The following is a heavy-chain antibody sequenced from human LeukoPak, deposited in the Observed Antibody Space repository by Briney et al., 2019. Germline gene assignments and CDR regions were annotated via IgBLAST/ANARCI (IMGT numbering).Heavy chain of an antibody. CDR3: ATGYYLDYGGIRPFDY. CDR1: GYTLTELS. CDR2: FDPEDGET. D-gene: IGHD4-23*01. J-gene: IGHJ4*02. V-gene: IGHV1-24*01. Sequence: ASVKVSCKVSGYTLTELSMHWVRQAPGKGLEWMGGFDPEDGETIYAQKFQGRVTMTEDTSPDTAYMELSSLRSEDTAVYYCATGYYLDYGGIRPFDYWGQGTLVTVSS.